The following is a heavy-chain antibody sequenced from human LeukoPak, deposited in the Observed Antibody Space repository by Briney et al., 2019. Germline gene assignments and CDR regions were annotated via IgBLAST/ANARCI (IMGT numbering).Heavy chain of an antibody. J-gene: IGHJ6*03. CDR2: IIPIFGTA. CDR1: GGSFSNYA. Sequence: ASVKVSCKASGGSFSNYAISWVRQAPGQGLEWMGGIIPIFGTANYAQKFQGRVTISADESTSTAYMELSSLRSEDTAMYYCASGSSSWPYYYYYYMDVWGKGTTVTVSS. D-gene: IGHD6-13*01. CDR3: ASGSSSWPYYYYYYMDV. V-gene: IGHV1-69*13.